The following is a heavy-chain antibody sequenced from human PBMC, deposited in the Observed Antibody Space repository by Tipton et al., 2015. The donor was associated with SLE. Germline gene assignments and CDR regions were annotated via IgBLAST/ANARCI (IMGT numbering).Heavy chain of an antibody. CDR2: IHTSGST. J-gene: IGHJ5*02. D-gene: IGHD3-22*01. CDR1: GGSISSDRYY. Sequence: TLSLTCTVSGGSISSDRYYWSWTRQPAGKGLEWIGHIHTSGSTKYNPSLKRRVTISVDTSKNQVSLRLSSVTAADTAVYYCARVVVYYDTSGYYEVGKNWFDPWGQGTLVTVSS. CDR3: ARVVVYYDTSGYYEVGKNWFDP. V-gene: IGHV4-61*09.